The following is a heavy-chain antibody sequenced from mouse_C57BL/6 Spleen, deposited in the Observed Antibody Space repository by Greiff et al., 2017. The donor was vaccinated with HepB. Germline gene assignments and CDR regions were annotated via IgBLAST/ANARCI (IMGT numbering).Heavy chain of an antibody. J-gene: IGHJ3*01. CDR1: GYAFTNYL. CDR3: ARGGDLHAKGWFAY. D-gene: IGHD2-1*01. CDR2: INPGSGGT. V-gene: IGHV1-54*01. Sequence: QVQLQQSGAELVRPGTSVKVSCKASGYAFTNYLIEWVKQRPGQGLEWIGVINPGSGGTNYNEKLKGKATLTADKSSSTAYMQLSSLTSEDSAVYFCARGGDLHAKGWFAYWGQGTLVTVSA.